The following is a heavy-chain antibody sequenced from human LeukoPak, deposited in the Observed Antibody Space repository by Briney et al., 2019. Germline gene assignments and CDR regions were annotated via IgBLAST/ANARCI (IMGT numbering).Heavy chain of an antibody. V-gene: IGHV1-2*02. CDR1: GYTFTAYY. CDR3: ARDWPLGYCSGGSCYNPFDY. J-gene: IGHJ4*02. Sequence: ASVKVSRKASGYTFTAYYLHWVRQAPGQGLEWMGWINPNSGGTNYAQKFQGRVTMTRDTSISTTYMELSRLRSDDTAVYYCARDWPLGYCSGGSCYNPFDYWGQGTLVTVSS. D-gene: IGHD2-15*01. CDR2: INPNSGGT.